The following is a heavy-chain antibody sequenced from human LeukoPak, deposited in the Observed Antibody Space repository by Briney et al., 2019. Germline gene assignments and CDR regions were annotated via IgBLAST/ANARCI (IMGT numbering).Heavy chain of an antibody. D-gene: IGHD5-18*01. CDR2: INPSGGST. Sequence: GASVKVSCKASGYTFTSYYMHWVRQAPGQGPEWMGIINPSGGSTSYAQKFQGRVTMTRDTSTSTVYMELSSLRSEDTAVYYCARGYSYGFWSDDAFDIWGQGTMVTVSS. V-gene: IGHV1-46*01. CDR3: ARGYSYGFWSDDAFDI. J-gene: IGHJ3*02. CDR1: GYTFTSYY.